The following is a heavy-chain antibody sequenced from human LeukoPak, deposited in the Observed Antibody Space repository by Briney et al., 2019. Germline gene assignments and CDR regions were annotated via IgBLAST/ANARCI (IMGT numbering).Heavy chain of an antibody. J-gene: IGHJ4*02. CDR1: GFTFSSYS. CDR3: AREVGNSGYFDY. D-gene: IGHD4-23*01. V-gene: IGHV3-21*01. CDR2: ISSSSSYI. Sequence: GRSLRLSCAASGFTFSSYSMNWVRQAPGKGLEWVSSISSSSSYIYYADSVKGRFTISRDNAKNSLYLQMNSLRAEDTAVYYCAREVGNSGYFDYWGQGTLVTVSS.